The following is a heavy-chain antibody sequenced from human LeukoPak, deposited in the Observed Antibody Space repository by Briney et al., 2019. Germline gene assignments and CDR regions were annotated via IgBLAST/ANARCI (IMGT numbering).Heavy chain of an antibody. D-gene: IGHD3-10*01. CDR2: IGTAGDT. CDR3: AKDRVRGVMVDY. V-gene: IGHV3-13*03. Sequence: GGALRVTRVACRLTFSSYEMHWLGQAGGKDLEWVSVIGTAGDTYYPGSVKGQSNISRENAKNSLNLQMNSVRAGDTAVYYCAKDRVRGVMVDYWGQGTLVTVSS. J-gene: IGHJ4*02. CDR1: RLTFSSYE.